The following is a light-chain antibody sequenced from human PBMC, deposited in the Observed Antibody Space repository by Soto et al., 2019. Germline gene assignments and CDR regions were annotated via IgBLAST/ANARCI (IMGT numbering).Light chain of an antibody. J-gene: IGLJ1*01. CDR3: TSYTSSTTNYV. CDR1: SSDIGGYNY. Sequence: QSVLTQPASVSGSPGQSITFSYTGTSSDIGGYNYVSWYQQHPGKAPKLMIYEVSNRPSGVSDRFSGSKSGNTASLTISGLQAEDEADYYCTSYTSSTTNYVFGTGTKLTVL. CDR2: EVS. V-gene: IGLV2-14*01.